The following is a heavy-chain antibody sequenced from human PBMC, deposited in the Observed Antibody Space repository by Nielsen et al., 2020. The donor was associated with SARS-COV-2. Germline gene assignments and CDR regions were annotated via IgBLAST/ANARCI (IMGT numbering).Heavy chain of an antibody. J-gene: IGHJ6*02. V-gene: IGHV3-23*01. Sequence: GGSLRPSCAASGFTFDDSAMHWVRQAPGKGLEWVSGISRSGGSTYYADSAKGRFTTSRDNSKNPLYLQMNSLRAEDTAVYYCAKSGYQLLWGYYYYGMDVWGQGTTVTVSS. CDR3: AKSGYQLLWGYYYYGMDV. CDR2: ISRSGGST. CDR1: GFTFDDSA. D-gene: IGHD2-2*01.